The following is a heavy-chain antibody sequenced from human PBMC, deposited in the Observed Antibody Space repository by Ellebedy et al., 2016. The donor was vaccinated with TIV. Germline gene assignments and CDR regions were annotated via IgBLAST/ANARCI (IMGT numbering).Heavy chain of an antibody. D-gene: IGHD1-20*01. CDR3: ARDSAITGRTSLDY. J-gene: IGHJ4*02. V-gene: IGHV3-33*01. CDR2: IWYDGSQE. Sequence: GESLKISCAASGFSFSAFAMHWVRQAPGKGLEWVAGIWYDGSQEHYADSVKGRFTISRDNSKNTVSLQMSSLRGDDTAIYYCARDSAITGRTSLDYWGQGTLVTVSP. CDR1: GFSFSAFA.